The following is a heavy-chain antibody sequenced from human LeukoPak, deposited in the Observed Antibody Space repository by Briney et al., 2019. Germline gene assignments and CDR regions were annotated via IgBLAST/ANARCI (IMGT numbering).Heavy chain of an antibody. V-gene: IGHV3-23*01. CDR1: GFTFSSYG. J-gene: IGHJ1*01. Sequence: HPGRSLRLSCAASGFTFSSYGMHWVRQAPGKGLEWVSAISGSGVTTHYAGSVKGRFSISRDNSKNTLYLQMNSLRAEDTALYYCAKKVVVGATSPYSDFQDWGQGTLATVSS. CDR3: AKKVVVGATSPYSDFQD. CDR2: ISGSGVTT. D-gene: IGHD1-26*01.